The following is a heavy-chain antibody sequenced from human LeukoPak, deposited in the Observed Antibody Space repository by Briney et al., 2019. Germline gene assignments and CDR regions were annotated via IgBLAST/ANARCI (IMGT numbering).Heavy chain of an antibody. V-gene: IGHV3-74*01. CDR2: INSDGSST. D-gene: IGHD1-1*01. J-gene: IGHJ4*02. CDR3: ARSDTTLIDS. Sequence: GGSLRLSCAASGSTFSSDWMHWVRQAPGKGLVWVSRINSDGSSTTYADSVKGRFTISRDNAKNTLYLQMNSLRAEDTALYYCARSDTTLIDSWGQGTLVTVSS. CDR1: GSTFSSDW.